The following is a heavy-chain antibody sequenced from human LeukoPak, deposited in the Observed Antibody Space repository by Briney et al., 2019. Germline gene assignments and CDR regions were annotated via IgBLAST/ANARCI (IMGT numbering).Heavy chain of an antibody. CDR2: IYYSGST. CDR3: ARERYSSGWYGDHFDY. J-gene: IGHJ4*02. Sequence: SETLSLTCTVSGGSISSYYWSWIRQPPGKGLEWIGYIYYSGSTNYNPSLKSRVTISVDTSKNQFSLKLSSVTAADTAVYYCARERYSSGWYGDHFDYWGQGTLVTVSS. V-gene: IGHV4-59*01. D-gene: IGHD6-19*01. CDR1: GGSISSYY.